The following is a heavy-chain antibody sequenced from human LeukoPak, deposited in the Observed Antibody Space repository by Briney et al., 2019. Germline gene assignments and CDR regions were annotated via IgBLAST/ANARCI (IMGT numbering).Heavy chain of an antibody. D-gene: IGHD3-3*01. Sequence: GGSLRLSCAASGFTFSSYAMSWVRQAPGKGLELVANIKQDRSEKYYVDSVKGRFTISRDNAKNSLYLQMNSLRAEDTAVYYCARLREIPVFGVVTKSTSYFDYWGQGTLATVSS. CDR3: ARLREIPVFGVVTKSTSYFDY. V-gene: IGHV3-7*01. J-gene: IGHJ4*02. CDR2: IKQDRSEK. CDR1: GFTFSSYA.